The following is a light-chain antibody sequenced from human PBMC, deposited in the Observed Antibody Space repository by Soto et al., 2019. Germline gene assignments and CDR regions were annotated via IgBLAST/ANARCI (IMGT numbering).Light chain of an antibody. J-gene: IGKJ5*01. CDR2: DAS. CDR3: QQYGSSPPSST. V-gene: IGKV3-20*01. CDR1: QSVSDY. Sequence: TVLTHSPARLSLSPGERATLSCRAGQSVSDYLAWYQQKPGQPPRLLFFDASNRVTGVPARFSAGGSGTDFTLTISRLEPEDFAVYYCQQYGSSPPSSTFGQGTRLEIK.